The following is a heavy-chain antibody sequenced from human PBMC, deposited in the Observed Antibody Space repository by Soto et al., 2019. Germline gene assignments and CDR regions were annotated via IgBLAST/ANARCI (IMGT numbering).Heavy chain of an antibody. J-gene: IGHJ5*02. Sequence: HITLKESGPTLVEPTQTLTLTCTFSGFSLSTTGVGVGWIRQPPGKALEWLALIYWDDDKRYSPSLKSRLTITKDTSKTQVVLTMTNMDPVDTATYYCAPSGSDSSGYYPLDPWGQGTLVTVSS. CDR3: APSGSDSSGYYPLDP. CDR1: GFSLSTTGVG. V-gene: IGHV2-5*02. CDR2: IYWDDDK. D-gene: IGHD3-22*01.